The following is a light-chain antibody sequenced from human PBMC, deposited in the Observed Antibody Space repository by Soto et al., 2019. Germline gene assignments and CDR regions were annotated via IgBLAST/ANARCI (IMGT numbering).Light chain of an antibody. CDR2: GAS. Sequence: EIVMTQSPATLSVSPGERATLSCRARQSVSNNLAWYQQKPGQAPRLLIYGASTRATGIPARFSGSGSGTEFTLTISSLQSEDFAVYYCQQYNNWPRTFGQGTKVDI. V-gene: IGKV3-15*01. CDR3: QQYNNWPRT. J-gene: IGKJ1*01. CDR1: QSVSNN.